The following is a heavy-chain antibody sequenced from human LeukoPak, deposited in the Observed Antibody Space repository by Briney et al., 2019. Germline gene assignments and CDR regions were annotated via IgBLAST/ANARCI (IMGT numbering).Heavy chain of an antibody. CDR1: GGSISSYY. V-gene: IGHV4-59*01. D-gene: IGHD4-23*01. CDR2: IYYSGST. CDR3: ARLYGGVDY. Sequence: SETLSLTCTVSGGSISSYYWSWIRQPPGKGLEWIGYIYYSGSTNYNPSLKSRVTIPVDTSKNQFSLKLSSVTAADTAVYYCARLYGGVDYWGQGTLVTVSS. J-gene: IGHJ4*02.